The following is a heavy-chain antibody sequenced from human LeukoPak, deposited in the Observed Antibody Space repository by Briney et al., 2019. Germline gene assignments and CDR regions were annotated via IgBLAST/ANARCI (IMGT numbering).Heavy chain of an antibody. Sequence: SETLSLTCAVYGGSFSGYYWSWIRQPPGKGLEWIGEINHSGSTNYNPSLKSRVTISVDTSKNQFSLKLSSVTAADTAVYYCARDWYYYGSGSYYVLGAFDIWGQGTMVTVSS. D-gene: IGHD3-10*01. CDR2: INHSGST. J-gene: IGHJ3*02. CDR1: GGSFSGYY. CDR3: ARDWYYYGSGSYYVLGAFDI. V-gene: IGHV4-34*01.